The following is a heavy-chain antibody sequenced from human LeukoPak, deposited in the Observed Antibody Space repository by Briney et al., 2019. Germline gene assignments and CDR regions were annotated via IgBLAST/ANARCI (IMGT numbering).Heavy chain of an antibody. CDR3: ARAGVVSYYYDSSGYSLDY. D-gene: IGHD3-22*01. CDR1: GYTFTGYH. CDR2: INPNSGGT. V-gene: IGHV1-2*02. Sequence: GASVKVSCKASGYTFTGYHMHWVRQAPGQGLEWMGWINPNSGGTNYAQKFQGRVTMTRDTSISTAYMELSRLRSDDTAVYYCARAGVVSYYYDSSGYSLDYWGQGTLVTVSS. J-gene: IGHJ4*02.